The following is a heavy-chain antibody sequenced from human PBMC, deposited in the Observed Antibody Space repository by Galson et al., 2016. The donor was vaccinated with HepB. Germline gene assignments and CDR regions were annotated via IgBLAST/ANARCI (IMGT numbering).Heavy chain of an antibody. D-gene: IGHD5-18*01. CDR3: AKGYGLWDY. V-gene: IGHV3-23*01. CDR2: IRGSGGGI. CDR1: GVSFSNYG. Sequence: SLRLSCAASGVSFSNYGMHWVRQAPGRGLEWVSGIRGSGGGIDYADSVKGRFTISRDNSKNTLYLQMSSLRAEDTAVYYCAKGYGLWDYWGQGTLVTVSS. J-gene: IGHJ4*02.